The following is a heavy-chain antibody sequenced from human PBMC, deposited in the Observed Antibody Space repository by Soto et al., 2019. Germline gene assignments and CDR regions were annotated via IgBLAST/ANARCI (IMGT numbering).Heavy chain of an antibody. CDR3: ARGQVDCSCFFCYVAVRTWFYP. Sequence: AXVKVSCKASGYTFTGYYMHWVRQAPGQGLEWIGWINPNSGGTNYAQKFQGWVTMTRDTSVSTAYMELSRLRSDDTAGYYCARGQVDCSCFFCYVAVRTWFYP. V-gene: IGHV1-2*04. CDR1: GYTFTGYY. D-gene: IGHD3-22*01. J-gene: IGHJ5*02. CDR2: INPNSGGT.